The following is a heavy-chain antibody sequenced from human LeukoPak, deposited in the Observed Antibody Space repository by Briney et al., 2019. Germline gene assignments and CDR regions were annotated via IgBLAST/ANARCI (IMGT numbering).Heavy chain of an antibody. CDR2: VHGHGQGT. D-gene: IGHD2/OR15-2a*01. V-gene: IGHV3-74*03. Sequence: GGSLSLSCAASGFPFSSYWMHWVRQAPGKGPVWVSRVHGHGQGTAYADSVKGQFTSSRDNANNTLSLKTNSLSAVYTGVYYWATSNYGITTFDYHLDLWGQGTLVTVSS. CDR3: ATSNYGITTFDYHLDL. CDR1: GFPFSSYW. J-gene: IGHJ5*02.